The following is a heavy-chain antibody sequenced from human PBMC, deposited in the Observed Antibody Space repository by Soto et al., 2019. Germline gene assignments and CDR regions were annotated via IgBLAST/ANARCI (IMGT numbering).Heavy chain of an antibody. D-gene: IGHD6-13*01. CDR1: GVTFSSYG. V-gene: IGHV3-33*01. J-gene: IGHJ4*02. Sequence: GGSLRLSCAASGVTFSSYGMHWVRQAPGKGLEWVAVIWYDGSNKYYADSVKGRFTISRDNSKNTLYLQMNSLRAEDTAVYYCARDAYSSSWSPSDYWGQGTLVTVSS. CDR2: IWYDGSNK. CDR3: ARDAYSSSWSPSDY.